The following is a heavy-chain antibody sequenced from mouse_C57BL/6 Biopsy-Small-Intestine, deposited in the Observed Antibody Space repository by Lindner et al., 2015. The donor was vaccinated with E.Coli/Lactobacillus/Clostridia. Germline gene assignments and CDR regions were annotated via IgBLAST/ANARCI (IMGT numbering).Heavy chain of an antibody. V-gene: IGHV1-18*01. CDR1: GYTLTDLS. D-gene: IGHD5-1*01. CDR2: FDPEKSET. Sequence: SVKVSCKVSGYTLTDLSIHWVRQPPGKGLEWMGGFDPEKSETIYAQKFQGRLTVTEDTSTDTTYMELSSLRSEDTAVYYCSTDSVDVPAAPLHWGQGTLVTVSS. J-gene: IGHJ4*01. CDR3: STDSVDVPAAPLH.